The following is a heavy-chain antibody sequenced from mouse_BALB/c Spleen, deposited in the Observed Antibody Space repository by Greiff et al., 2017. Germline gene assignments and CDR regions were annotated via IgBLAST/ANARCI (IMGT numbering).Heavy chain of an antibody. CDR3: ARDPYDYDGAWFAY. CDR1: GFSLTSYG. Sequence: VKLMESGPGLVAPSQSLSITCTVSGFSLTSYGVHWVRQPPGKGLEWLGVIWAGGSTNYNSALMSRLSISKDNSKSQVFLKMNSLQTDDTAMYYCARDPYDYDGAWFAYWGQGTLVTVSA. J-gene: IGHJ3*01. V-gene: IGHV2-9*02. CDR2: IWAGGST. D-gene: IGHD2-4*01.